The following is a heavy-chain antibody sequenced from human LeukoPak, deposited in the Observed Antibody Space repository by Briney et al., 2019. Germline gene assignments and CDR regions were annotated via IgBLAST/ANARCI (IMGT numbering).Heavy chain of an antibody. D-gene: IGHD3-22*01. CDR2: IYYRGST. Sequence: PSETLSLTCTVSGGSISSYYWSWIRQPPGRGLEWIGYIYYRGSTNYNPSLKSRVTISVDTSKNQFSLKLSSVTAADTAVYYCARGFYDSSLFDYWGQGTLVTVSS. CDR1: GGSISSYY. V-gene: IGHV4-59*01. CDR3: ARGFYDSSLFDY. J-gene: IGHJ4*02.